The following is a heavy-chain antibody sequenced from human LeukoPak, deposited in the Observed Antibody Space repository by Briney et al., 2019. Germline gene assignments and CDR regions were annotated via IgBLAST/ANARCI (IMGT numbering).Heavy chain of an antibody. Sequence: GGSLRLSCAASGFTFSSYAMHWVRQAPGKGLEWVAVISYDGSNKYYADSVKGRFTISRDNSKNTLYLQMNSLRAEDTAVYYCASDGDYGMDVWGQGTTVTVSS. CDR1: GFTFSSYA. J-gene: IGHJ6*02. CDR3: ASDGDYGMDV. V-gene: IGHV3-30*04. CDR2: ISYDGSNK. D-gene: IGHD3-16*01.